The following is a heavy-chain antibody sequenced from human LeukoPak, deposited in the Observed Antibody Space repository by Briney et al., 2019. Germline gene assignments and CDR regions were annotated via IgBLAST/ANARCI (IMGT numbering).Heavy chain of an antibody. CDR2: INPNSGGT. Sequence: GASVKVPCKASGYTFTGYYMHWVRQAPGQGLEWMGWINPNSGGTNYAQKFQGRVTMTRDTSISTAYMELSRLRSDDTAVYYCARAITMIVVVEGYWGQGTLVTVSS. V-gene: IGHV1-2*02. CDR3: ARAITMIVVVEGY. CDR1: GYTFTGYY. J-gene: IGHJ4*02. D-gene: IGHD3-22*01.